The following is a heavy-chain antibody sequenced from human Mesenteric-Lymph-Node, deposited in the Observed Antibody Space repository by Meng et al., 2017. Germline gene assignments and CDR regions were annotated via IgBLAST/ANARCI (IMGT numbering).Heavy chain of an antibody. CDR3: AREVRRGYSGYDSDS. CDR1: GFTFNTFS. V-gene: IGHV3-21*01. Sequence: GESLKISCAASGFTFNTFSMNWVRQVPGKGLEWVSSISETGVNTYYADSVKGRFTISRDDSKNTLYLQMNSLRAEDTAVYYCAREVRRGYSGYDSDSWGQGTLVTVSS. CDR2: ISETGVNT. J-gene: IGHJ4*02. D-gene: IGHD5-12*01.